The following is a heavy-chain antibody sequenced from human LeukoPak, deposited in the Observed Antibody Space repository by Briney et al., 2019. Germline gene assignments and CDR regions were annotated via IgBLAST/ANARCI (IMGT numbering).Heavy chain of an antibody. CDR1: GYSFTSYW. J-gene: IGHJ4*02. CDR3: ARQTAMGRSGDY. Sequence: GESLKISCKASGYSFTSYWIGWVRQMPGKGLEWMGIIDPSDSETRYTPSFQGQVTISADKSLSTAYLQWNSLKASDTAMYYCARQTAMGRSGDYWGQGTLVTVSS. V-gene: IGHV5-51*01. D-gene: IGHD5-18*01. CDR2: IDPSDSET.